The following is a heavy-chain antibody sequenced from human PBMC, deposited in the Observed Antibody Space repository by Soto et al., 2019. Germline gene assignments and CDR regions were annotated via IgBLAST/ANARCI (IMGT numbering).Heavy chain of an antibody. CDR3: RRGYYFDRGFDS. D-gene: IGHD3-22*01. V-gene: IGHV3-7*03. J-gene: IGHJ5*01. Sequence: VRHAHRRVLAWVATVKQIGRQKHYVDSVKVRFTVERDNTKNSLYLQMSTLRAEDTAMHYRRRGYYFDRGFDSWGQGALVTVYS. CDR2: VKQIGRQK.